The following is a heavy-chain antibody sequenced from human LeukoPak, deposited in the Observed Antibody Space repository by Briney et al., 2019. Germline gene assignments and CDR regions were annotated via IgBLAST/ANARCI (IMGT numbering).Heavy chain of an antibody. D-gene: IGHD5-18*01. CDR2: INPNSGGT. Sequence: GASVKVPCKASGYTFTGYYIHWVRQAPGQGLEWMGWINPNSGGTNYAQKFQGRVTMTRDTSISTAYMELSRLRSDDTAVYYCAREDTATMYYYYYSMDVWGQGTTVTVSS. V-gene: IGHV1-2*02. CDR3: AREDTATMYYYYYSMDV. J-gene: IGHJ6*02. CDR1: GYTFTGYY.